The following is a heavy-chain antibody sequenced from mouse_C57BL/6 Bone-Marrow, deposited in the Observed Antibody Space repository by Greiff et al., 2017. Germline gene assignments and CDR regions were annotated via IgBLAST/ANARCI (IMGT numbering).Heavy chain of an antibody. J-gene: IGHJ3*01. CDR1: GSIFTSHW. D-gene: IGHD2-5*01. Sequence: VQLQQSGPELVRPGASVKISCKAPGSIFTSHWRQWVRQRPGQGLEWIGEIFPGSGSTYYNEKFKGKATLTVDTSSSTAYMQLSSLTSEDSAVYFCALYYSNYLTWFAYWGQGTLVTVSA. CDR2: IFPGSGST. CDR3: ALYYSNYLTWFAY. V-gene: IGHV1-56*01.